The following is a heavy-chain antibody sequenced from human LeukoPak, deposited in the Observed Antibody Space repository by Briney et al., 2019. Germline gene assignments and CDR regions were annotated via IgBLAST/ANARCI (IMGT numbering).Heavy chain of an antibody. J-gene: IGHJ4*02. CDR2: IYPGDSET. CDR3: VRALGYCSSGSCYYYDY. Sequence: GESLKISCKGCGYRFSSYWIGWVRQMPGKGLEWMGIIYPGDSETRYSPSFQGQVTISADKSISTAYLQWSSLKASDTAMYYCVRALGYCSSGSCYYYDYWGQGTLVTVSS. V-gene: IGHV5-51*01. CDR1: GYRFSSYW. D-gene: IGHD2-15*01.